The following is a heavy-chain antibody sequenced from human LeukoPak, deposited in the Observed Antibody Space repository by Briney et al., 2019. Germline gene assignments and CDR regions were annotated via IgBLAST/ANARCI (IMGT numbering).Heavy chain of an antibody. Sequence: ASVKVSCKASGGTFISHAISWVRQAPGQGLEWMGRINPNSGGTNYAQKFQGRVTMTRDTSISTAYMELSRLRSDDTAVYYCANGVEILHYDFWSGYSADDAFDIWGQGTMVTVSS. CDR3: ANGVEILHYDFWSGYSADDAFDI. J-gene: IGHJ3*02. CDR1: GGTFISHA. D-gene: IGHD3-3*01. V-gene: IGHV1-2*06. CDR2: INPNSGGT.